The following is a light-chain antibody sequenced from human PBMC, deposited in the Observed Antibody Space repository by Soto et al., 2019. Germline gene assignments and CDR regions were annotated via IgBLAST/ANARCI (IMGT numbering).Light chain of an antibody. V-gene: IGKV3-15*01. CDR1: QSFGTS. J-gene: IGKJ5*01. Sequence: TQFPVPLSVSPGERTTLSCRSSQSFGTSLAWYPQRPCHAPSLLLFGSSTRATGIPGSFSGSGSGTEFTLTIRGLQSEDFGCYYCRQYYNGPSFGQGTRLEIK. CDR2: GSS. CDR3: RQYYNGPS.